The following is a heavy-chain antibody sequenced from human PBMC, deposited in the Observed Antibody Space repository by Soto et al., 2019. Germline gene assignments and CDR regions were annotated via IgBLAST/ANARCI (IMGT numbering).Heavy chain of an antibody. CDR1: GGTFSSYA. Sequence: SVKVSCKASGGTFSSYAISWVRQAPGQGLEWMGGIIPIFGTANYAQKFQGRVTITADESTSTAYMELSSLRSEDTAVYYCARATYYVFLSGYFPFDYWXQGTLVTVSS. CDR3: ARATYYVFLSGYFPFDY. J-gene: IGHJ4*02. V-gene: IGHV1-69*13. D-gene: IGHD3-3*01. CDR2: IIPIFGTA.